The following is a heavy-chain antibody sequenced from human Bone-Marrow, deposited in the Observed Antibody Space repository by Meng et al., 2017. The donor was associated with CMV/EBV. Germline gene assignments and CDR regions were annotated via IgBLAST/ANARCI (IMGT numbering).Heavy chain of an antibody. CDR3: ARAPLGYCSSTSCYKGAYFDY. CDR1: YA. J-gene: IGHJ4*02. V-gene: IGHV1-69*05. Sequence: YAISWGRHAPGQGLEGMGGISPIFGTANYAQKFQGRVTITTDESTSTAYMELSSLRSEDTAVYYCARAPLGYCSSTSCYKGAYFDYWGQGTLVTVSS. CDR2: ISPIFGTA. D-gene: IGHD2-2*02.